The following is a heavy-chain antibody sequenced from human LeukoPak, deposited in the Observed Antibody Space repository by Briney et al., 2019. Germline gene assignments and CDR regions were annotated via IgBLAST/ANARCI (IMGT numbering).Heavy chain of an antibody. V-gene: IGHV3-7*01. CDR1: GFTFSSYG. D-gene: IGHD6-19*01. Sequence: GRSLRLSCAASGFTFSSYGMHWVRQAPGKGLEWVANIKQDGSEKYYVDSVKGRFTISRDNAKNSLYLQMNSLRAEDTAVYYCARVSSSGFDYWGQGTLVTVSS. J-gene: IGHJ4*02. CDR3: ARVSSSGFDY. CDR2: IKQDGSEK.